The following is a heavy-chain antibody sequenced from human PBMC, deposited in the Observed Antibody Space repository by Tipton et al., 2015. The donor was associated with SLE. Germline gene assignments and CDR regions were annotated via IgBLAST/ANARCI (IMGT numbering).Heavy chain of an antibody. J-gene: IGHJ4*01. Sequence: QSGAEVKKPGASVKVSCKASGYTFTGYYMHWVRQAPGQGLEWRGRLHPNRGGTNYAQKYQGRVTLTRDTSISTAYMELCRLRSDDTAVYYCARDSGSSGYFDYWVHGTLVTVSS. CDR1: GYTFTGYY. V-gene: IGHV1-2*06. D-gene: IGHD6-6*01. CDR2: LHPNRGGT. CDR3: ARDSGSSGYFDY.